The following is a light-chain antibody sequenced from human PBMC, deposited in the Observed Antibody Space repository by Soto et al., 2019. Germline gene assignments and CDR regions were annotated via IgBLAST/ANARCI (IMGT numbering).Light chain of an antibody. CDR2: DVS. CDR3: SSYAGSSALVV. CDR1: SSDVGAYNY. J-gene: IGLJ2*01. Sequence: QSVLTQPASVSGSPGQSITISCTGTSSDVGAYNYVSWFQQHPGKAPKLMVYDVSHRPSGVSDRFSGSKSGNTASLTISGLQAEDEADYYCSSYAGSSALVVFGGGPKLTVL. V-gene: IGLV2-14*01.